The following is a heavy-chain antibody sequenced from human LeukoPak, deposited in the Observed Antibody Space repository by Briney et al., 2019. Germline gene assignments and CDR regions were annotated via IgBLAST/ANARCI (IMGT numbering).Heavy chain of an antibody. J-gene: IGHJ5*02. D-gene: IGHD5-18*01. CDR1: GFSISSGYY. Sequence: PSETLSLTCTVSGFSISSGYYWSWIRQPPGKGLEWIGYIYYSGSTNYNPSLKSRVTISVDTSKNQFSLKLSSVTAADTAVYYCARAGRGYSYGFTQLGPFDPWGQGTLVTVSS. CDR2: IYYSGST. CDR3: ARAGRGYSYGFTQLGPFDP. V-gene: IGHV4-61*01.